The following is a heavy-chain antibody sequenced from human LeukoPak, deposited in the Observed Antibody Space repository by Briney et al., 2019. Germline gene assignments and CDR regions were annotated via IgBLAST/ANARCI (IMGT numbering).Heavy chain of an antibody. V-gene: IGHV4-4*02. Sequence: SETLSLTWAVSAGSISISNWWSGVRQHPGKGREWIGEIYHSGSTNYNPSLKSRVTISVDKSKNQFSLKLSSVTAADTAVYYCAREIPMVADAFDIWGQGTMVTVSS. J-gene: IGHJ3*02. CDR2: IYHSGST. D-gene: IGHD4/OR15-4a*01. CDR1: AGSISISNW. CDR3: AREIPMVADAFDI.